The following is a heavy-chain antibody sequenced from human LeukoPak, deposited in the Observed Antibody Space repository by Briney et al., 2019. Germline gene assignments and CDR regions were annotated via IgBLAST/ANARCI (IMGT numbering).Heavy chain of an antibody. CDR3: ARHSGRRYFDY. V-gene: IGHV4-39*01. Sequence: SETLSLTCIVSGGSISSSTYYWGWIRQPPGKGLEWIGNIYYSGSTYYNPSLKSRVTISVDTSKNQFSLKLTSVTAADTAVYYCARHSGRRYFDYWGQGTLVTVSS. CDR2: IYYSGST. CDR1: GGSISSSTYY. D-gene: IGHD6-25*01. J-gene: IGHJ4*02.